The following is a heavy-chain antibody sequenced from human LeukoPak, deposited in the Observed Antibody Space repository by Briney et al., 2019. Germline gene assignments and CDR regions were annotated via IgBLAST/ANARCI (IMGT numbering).Heavy chain of an antibody. CDR1: GFTFSDYY. CDR3: ARDQGPFDY. V-gene: IGHV3-11*04. CDR2: ISGSGGST. Sequence: GGSLRLSCAASGFTFSDYYMSWIREAPGKGLGWVSAISGSGGSTFYADSVKGRFTISRDNARNSLYLQMNSLRAEDTAVYYCARDQGPFDYWGQGTLVIVSS. J-gene: IGHJ4*02.